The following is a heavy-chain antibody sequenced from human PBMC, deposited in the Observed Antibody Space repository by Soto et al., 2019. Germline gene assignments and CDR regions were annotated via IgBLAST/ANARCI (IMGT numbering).Heavy chain of an antibody. D-gene: IGHD6-6*01. CDR3: ARHLGQLVEVGYYMDV. CDR2: IYPGDSDT. CDR1: GYSFTSYW. Sequence: GESLKISCKGSGYSFTSYWIDWVCQMPGKGLEWMGIIYPGDSDTRYSPSFQGQVTISADKSISTAYLQWSSLKASDTAMYYCARHLGQLVEVGYYMDVWGKGTTVTVSS. V-gene: IGHV5-51*01. J-gene: IGHJ6*03.